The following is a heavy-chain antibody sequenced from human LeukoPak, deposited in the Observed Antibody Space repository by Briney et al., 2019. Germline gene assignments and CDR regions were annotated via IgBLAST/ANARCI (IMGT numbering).Heavy chain of an antibody. Sequence: GASVKVSCKASGYTFTSYYMHWVRQAPGQGLEWMGIINPSGGSTSYAQKFQGRVTMTRDMSTSTVYMELSSLRSEDTAVYYCAREGITIFGVVTDYYYYYMDVWGKGTTVTVYS. CDR2: INPSGGST. CDR1: GYTFTSYY. J-gene: IGHJ6*03. CDR3: AREGITIFGVVTDYYYYYMDV. V-gene: IGHV1-46*01. D-gene: IGHD3-3*01.